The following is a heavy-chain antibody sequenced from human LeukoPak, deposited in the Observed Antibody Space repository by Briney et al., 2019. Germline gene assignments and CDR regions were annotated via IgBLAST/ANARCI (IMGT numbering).Heavy chain of an antibody. V-gene: IGHV3-7*03. J-gene: IGHJ6*02. CDR1: GFTFSNYW. CDR2: IKQDGSEK. Sequence: PGGSLRLSCAASGFTFSNYWMSWVRQAPGKGLEWVANIKQDGSEKYYVDSVKGRFTVSRDNAKSSLYLQMNSLRAEGTAVYYCARGGPYGMDVWGQGTTVTVSS. CDR3: ARGGPYGMDV. D-gene: IGHD3-16*01.